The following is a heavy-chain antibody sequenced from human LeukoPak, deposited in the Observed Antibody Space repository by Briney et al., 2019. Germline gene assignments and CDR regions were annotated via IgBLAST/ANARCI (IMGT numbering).Heavy chain of an antibody. Sequence: SETLSLTCTVSGGSISSSSYYWGWIRQPPGKGLEWIGSIYYSGSTYYNPSLKSRVTISVDTSKNQFSLKLSSVTAADTAVYYRAGSSIGFQHWGQGTLVTVSS. V-gene: IGHV4-39*01. CDR1: GGSISSSSYY. D-gene: IGHD2-15*01. J-gene: IGHJ1*01. CDR3: AGSSIGFQH. CDR2: IYYSGST.